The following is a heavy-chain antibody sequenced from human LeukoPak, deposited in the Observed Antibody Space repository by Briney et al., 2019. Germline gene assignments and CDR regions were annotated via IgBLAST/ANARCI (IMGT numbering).Heavy chain of an antibody. Sequence: PSETLSLTCAVYGGSFSGYYWSWIRQPPGKGLEWIGEINHSGSTNYNPSLKSRVTISVDTSKNQFSLKLSSVTAADTAVYYCARGRGYCSGGSCYPARFDYWGQGTLVTVSS. CDR3: ARGRGYCSGGSCYPARFDY. J-gene: IGHJ4*02. D-gene: IGHD2-15*01. CDR2: INHSGST. V-gene: IGHV4-34*01. CDR1: GGSFSGYY.